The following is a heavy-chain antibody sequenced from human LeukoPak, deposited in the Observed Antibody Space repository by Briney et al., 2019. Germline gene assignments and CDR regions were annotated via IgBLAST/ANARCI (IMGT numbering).Heavy chain of an antibody. V-gene: IGHV3-23*01. J-gene: IGHJ4*02. CDR2: ISGIGGST. Sequence: GGSLRLSCAASGFTFSSYAMSWVRQAPGKGLEWVSAISGIGGSTYYADSVKGRFTISRDNSKNTLYLQMNSLRAEDTAVYYCAKGSPADIVVVVAAIELWGQGTLVTVSS. D-gene: IGHD2-15*01. CDR3: AKGSPADIVVVVAAIEL. CDR1: GFTFSSYA.